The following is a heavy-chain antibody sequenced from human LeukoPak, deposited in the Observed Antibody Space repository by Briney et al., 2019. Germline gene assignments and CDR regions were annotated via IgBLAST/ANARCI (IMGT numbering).Heavy chain of an antibody. V-gene: IGHV3-74*01. CDR2: INSDGSST. J-gene: IGHJ4*02. CDR3: ARQYYHDSSGYFSGDY. Sequence: GGSLRLSCAASGFTFSSYWMHWVRQAPGKGLVWVSRINSDGSSTSYADSVKGRFTISRDNAKNTLYLQMNSLRAEDTAVYYCARQYYHDSSGYFSGDYWGQGTLVTVSS. CDR1: GFTFSSYW. D-gene: IGHD3-22*01.